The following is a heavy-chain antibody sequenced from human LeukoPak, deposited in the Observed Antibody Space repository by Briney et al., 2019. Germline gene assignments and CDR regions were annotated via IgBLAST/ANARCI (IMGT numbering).Heavy chain of an antibody. J-gene: IGHJ6*03. CDR3: ARGRLEYYYDSSGYYRLAPSQDMDV. CDR1: GYTFTSYG. CDR2: ISAYNGNT. D-gene: IGHD3-22*01. V-gene: IGHV1-18*01. Sequence: ASVKVSCKASGYTFTSYGISWVRQAPGQGLEWMGWISAYNGNTNYAQKLQGRVTMTTDTSTSTAYMELRSLRSDDTAVYYCARGRLEYYYDSSGYYRLAPSQDMDVWGKGTTVTVSS.